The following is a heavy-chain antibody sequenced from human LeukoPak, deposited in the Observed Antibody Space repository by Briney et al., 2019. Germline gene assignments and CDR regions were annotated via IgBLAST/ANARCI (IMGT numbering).Heavy chain of an antibody. J-gene: IGHJ1*01. Sequence: SETLSLTCTVSGGSISSGDYYWSWIRQPPGKGLEWIGYIYYSGSTYYNPSLKSRVTISVDTSKNQFSLKLSSVTAADTAVYYCARAGWAIFGVVIDQYFQHWGQGTLVTVSS. CDR3: ARAGWAIFGVVIDQYFQH. V-gene: IGHV4-30-4*08. CDR2: IYYSGST. CDR1: GGSISSGDYY. D-gene: IGHD3-3*01.